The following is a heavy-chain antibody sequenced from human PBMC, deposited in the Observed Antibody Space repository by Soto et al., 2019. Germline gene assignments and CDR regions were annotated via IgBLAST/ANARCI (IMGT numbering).Heavy chain of an antibody. CDR3: ARRANRGRSFDI. J-gene: IGHJ3*02. Sequence: GESLKISCTGSGYNFTNYWIGWVRQMPGKGLEWMGIIYPGDSDTRYSPSFQGQVTISADQSITTAYLQWSSLKASDTAMYYCARRANRGRSFDIWGPGTMVTVSS. V-gene: IGHV5-51*01. CDR2: IYPGDSDT. CDR1: GYNFTNYW.